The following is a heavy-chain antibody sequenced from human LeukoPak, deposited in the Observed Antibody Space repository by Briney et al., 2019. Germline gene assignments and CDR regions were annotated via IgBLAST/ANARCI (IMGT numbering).Heavy chain of an antibody. D-gene: IGHD3-22*01. CDR1: GFTFSGSA. CDR2: IRSKANSYAT. CDR3: TSSDSSGYSLY. V-gene: IGHV3-73*01. Sequence: GGSLKLSCAASGFTFSGSAMHWVRQASGKGLEWVGRIRSKANSYATAYAASVKGRFTISRDDSKNTAYLQMNSLKTEDTAVYYCTSSDSSGYSLYWGQGTLVTVSS. J-gene: IGHJ4*02.